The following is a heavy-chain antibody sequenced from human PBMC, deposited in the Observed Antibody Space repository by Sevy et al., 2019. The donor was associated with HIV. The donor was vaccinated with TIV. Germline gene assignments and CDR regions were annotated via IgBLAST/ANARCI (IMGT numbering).Heavy chain of an antibody. Sequence: GGSLRLSCAASGFTFDDYAMHWVRQAPGKGLEWVSGISWNSGSIGYADSVKGRFTISRDNAKNSLYLQMNSLRAEGTALYYCAKSPRYDILTGSFDPWGQGTLVTVSS. D-gene: IGHD3-9*01. J-gene: IGHJ5*02. CDR1: GFTFDDYA. CDR3: AKSPRYDILTGSFDP. V-gene: IGHV3-9*01. CDR2: ISWNSGSI.